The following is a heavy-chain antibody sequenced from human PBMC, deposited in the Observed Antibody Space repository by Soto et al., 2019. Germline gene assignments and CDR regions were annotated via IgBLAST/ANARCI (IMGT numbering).Heavy chain of an antibody. V-gene: IGHV1-69*13. Sequence: SVKVSCKASGVTFSSYAISWVRQAPGQGLEWMGGIIPIFGTANYAQKFQGRVTITADESTSTAYMELSSLRSEDTAVYDCARGLGWGVLMLSHEQSGGMDVWGQGTTVTVSS. CDR1: GVTFSSYA. CDR2: IIPIFGTA. D-gene: IGHD2-8*01. J-gene: IGHJ6*02. CDR3: ARGLGWGVLMLSHEQSGGMDV.